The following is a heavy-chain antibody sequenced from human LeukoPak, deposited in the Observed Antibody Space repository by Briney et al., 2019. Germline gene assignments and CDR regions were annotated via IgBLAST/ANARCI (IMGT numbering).Heavy chain of an antibody. V-gene: IGHV4-39*01. CDR2: IYYIGST. CDR1: GGSISSSSYY. J-gene: IGHJ6*03. CDR3: ARHIGGRYYYYYMDV. Sequence: PSETLSLTCTVSGGSISSSSYYWGWIRQPPGKGLEWIGNIYYIGSTYYNPSLKSRVTISVDTSKNQYSLKLSSVTAADTAVYYCARHIGGRYYYYYMDVWGKGTTVTISS. D-gene: IGHD3-16*02.